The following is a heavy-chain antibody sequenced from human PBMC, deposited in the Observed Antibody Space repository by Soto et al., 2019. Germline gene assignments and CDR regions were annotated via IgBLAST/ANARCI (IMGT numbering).Heavy chain of an antibody. CDR1: GFTFSSYG. CDR2: IWYDGSNK. J-gene: IGHJ3*02. CDR3: ARVLGPYVNAFDI. V-gene: IGHV3-33*01. Sequence: PGGSLRLSCAASGFTFSSYGMHWVRQAPGKGLEWVAVIWYDGSNKYYADSVKGRFTISRDNSKNTLYLQMNSLRAEDTAVYYCARVLGPYVNAFDIWGQGTMVTVSS. D-gene: IGHD3-16*01.